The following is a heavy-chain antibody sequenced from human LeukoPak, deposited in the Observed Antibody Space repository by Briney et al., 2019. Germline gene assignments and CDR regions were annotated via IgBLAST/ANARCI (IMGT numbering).Heavy chain of an antibody. V-gene: IGHV3-30*02. Sequence: GGSLRLSCAASGFTFSSYGMHWVRQAPGKGLEWVAFIRYDGSNKYYADSVKSRFTISRDNSKNTLYLQMNSLRAEDTAVYYCAKDGNGGYDFYFFDYWGQGTLVTVSS. CDR2: IRYDGSNK. J-gene: IGHJ4*02. D-gene: IGHD5-12*01. CDR3: AKDGNGGYDFYFFDY. CDR1: GFTFSSYG.